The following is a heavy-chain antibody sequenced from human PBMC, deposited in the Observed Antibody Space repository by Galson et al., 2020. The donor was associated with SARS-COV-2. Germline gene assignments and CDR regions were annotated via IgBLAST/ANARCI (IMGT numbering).Heavy chain of an antibody. CDR3: ARDGIAAADHYYYYGMDV. V-gene: IGHV3-7*01. D-gene: IGHD6-13*01. J-gene: IGHJ6*02. CDR1: GFTFSSYW. CDR2: IKQDGSEK. Sequence: TGGSLRLSCAASGFTFSSYWMSWVRQAPGKGLEWVANIKQDGSEKYYVDSVKGRFTISRDNAKNSLYLQMNSLRAEDTAVYYCARDGIAAADHYYYYGMDVWGQGTTVTVSS.